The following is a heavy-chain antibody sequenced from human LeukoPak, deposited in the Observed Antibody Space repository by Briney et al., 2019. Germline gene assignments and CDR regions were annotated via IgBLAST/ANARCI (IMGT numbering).Heavy chain of an antibody. D-gene: IGHD1-26*01. Sequence: SVKVSCKASGGTFSSYAISWVRQAPGQGLEWMGGIIPIFGTANYAQKFQGRVTITADESTSTAYMELSSLRSEDTAVYYCARVNVGDIHLDYWGQGTLVTVSS. CDR1: GGTFSSYA. V-gene: IGHV1-69*13. CDR2: IIPIFGTA. CDR3: ARVNVGDIHLDY. J-gene: IGHJ4*02.